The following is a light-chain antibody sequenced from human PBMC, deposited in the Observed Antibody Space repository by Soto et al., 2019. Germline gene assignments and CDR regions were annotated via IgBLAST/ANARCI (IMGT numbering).Light chain of an antibody. CDR2: VNSDGSH. CDR3: QTWGSGIVI. Sequence: QLVLTQSPSASASLGASVKLTCTLNNGHSSYAIAWHQQQPEKGPRYLMKVNSDGSHRKGDGIPDRFSGSSSGAERYLTISSLQSEDEADYYCQTWGSGIVIFGGGTQLTVL. CDR1: NGHSSYA. J-gene: IGLJ2*01. V-gene: IGLV4-69*01.